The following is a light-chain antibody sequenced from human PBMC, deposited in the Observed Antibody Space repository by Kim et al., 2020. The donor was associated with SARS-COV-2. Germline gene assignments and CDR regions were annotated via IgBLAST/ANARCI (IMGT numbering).Light chain of an antibody. V-gene: IGKV3-20*01. CDR2: GAS. Sequence: EIVLTQSPGTLSLSPGERATLSCRASQSVSSSYLAWYQQKPGQAPRLLIYGASSRATGIPDRFSGSGSGTDFTLTISRLEPEDFAVYYCQQYGSPVGFTFGPGTKVDIK. J-gene: IGKJ3*01. CDR3: QQYGSPVGFT. CDR1: QSVSSSY.